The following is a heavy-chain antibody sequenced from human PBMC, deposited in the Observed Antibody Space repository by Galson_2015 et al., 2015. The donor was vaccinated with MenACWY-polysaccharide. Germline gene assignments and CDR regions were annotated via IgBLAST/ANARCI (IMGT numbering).Heavy chain of an antibody. J-gene: IGHJ3*02. CDR2: INSDGSST. D-gene: IGHD2-2*01. Sequence: SLRLSCAASGFTFSNYTMSWVRQAPGKGLVWVSRINSDGSSTSYADSVKGRFTISRDNAKNTLYLQVNSLRAEDTAVYYCARAPPHHCSTTSCPGRNAFDIWGQGTMVTVSS. CDR3: ARAPPHHCSTTSCPGRNAFDI. CDR1: GFTFSNYT. V-gene: IGHV3-74*01.